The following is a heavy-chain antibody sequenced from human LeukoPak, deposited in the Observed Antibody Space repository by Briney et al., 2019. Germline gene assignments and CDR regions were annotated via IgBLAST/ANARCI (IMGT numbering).Heavy chain of an antibody. CDR2: INPNSGGT. CDR3: ARERRIAVAANWFDP. CDR1: GYTFTGYY. V-gene: IGHV1-2*02. Sequence: ASVKVSCKASGYTFTGYYMHWVRQAPGQGLEWMGWINPNSGGTNYAQKFQGRVTMTRDTSISTAYMELSRLRSDDTAVYYCARERRIAVAANWFDPWGQGTLVTVSS. J-gene: IGHJ5*02. D-gene: IGHD6-19*01.